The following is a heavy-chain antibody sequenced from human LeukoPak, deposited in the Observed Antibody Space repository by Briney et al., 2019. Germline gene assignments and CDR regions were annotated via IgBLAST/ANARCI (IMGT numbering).Heavy chain of an antibody. CDR3: ARGDTVHYGSGSHRWFDP. CDR1: GGSFSGYY. D-gene: IGHD3-10*01. CDR2: INHSGST. Sequence: SETLSLTCAVYGGSFSGYYWSWIRQPPGKGLEWIGEINHSGSTNYNPSLKSRVTISVDTSRNQFSLKLSSVTAADTAVYYCARGDTVHYGSGSHRWFDPWGQGTLVTVSS. V-gene: IGHV4-34*01. J-gene: IGHJ5*02.